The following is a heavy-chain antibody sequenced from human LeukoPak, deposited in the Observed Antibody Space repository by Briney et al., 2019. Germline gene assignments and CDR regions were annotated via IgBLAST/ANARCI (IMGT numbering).Heavy chain of an antibody. J-gene: IGHJ4*02. D-gene: IGHD3-16*01. CDR1: GGSLSNYY. CDR3: ARGRIGGPKAPFDY. CDR2: IYESGST. V-gene: IGHV4-59*01. Sequence: SETLSLTCTVSGGSLSNYYWSWIRQPPGKGLEWIGHIYESGSTTYNPSLESRVTISVDTSKKQFSLRLSSVTAADTAVYYCARGRIGGPKAPFDYWGQGTLVTVSS.